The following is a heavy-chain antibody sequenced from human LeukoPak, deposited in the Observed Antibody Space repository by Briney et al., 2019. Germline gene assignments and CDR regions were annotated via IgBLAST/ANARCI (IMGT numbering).Heavy chain of an antibody. D-gene: IGHD3-16*01. CDR3: VRDLILVWTPGDDFDH. CDR2: INERATII. J-gene: IGHJ4*02. CDR1: GFTFSNYW. V-gene: IGHV3-74*01. Sequence: GGSLRLSCAASGFTFSNYWMHWVRQAPGKGLEWVSRINERATIISYADSVKGRFTISRENARNTLYLQMNSLTAEDTAVYYCVRDLILVWTPGDDFDHWCQGTLVTVSS.